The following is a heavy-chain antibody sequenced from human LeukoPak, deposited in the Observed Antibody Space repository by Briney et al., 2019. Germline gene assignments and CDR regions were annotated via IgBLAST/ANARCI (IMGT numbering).Heavy chain of an antibody. J-gene: IGHJ4*02. D-gene: IGHD5-18*01. CDR1: GDSISTYH. CDR3: ARDKRHSYGRYFDH. Sequence: SETLSLTCNVSGDSISTYHWNWIRKPPGKGLEWIGYMQSTGNSNYNPSLKSRVSMSVDTSKNRIVLNLSSVTAADTAVYYCARDKRHSYGRYFDHWGQGLLVTVSS. CDR2: MQSTGNS. V-gene: IGHV4-59*01.